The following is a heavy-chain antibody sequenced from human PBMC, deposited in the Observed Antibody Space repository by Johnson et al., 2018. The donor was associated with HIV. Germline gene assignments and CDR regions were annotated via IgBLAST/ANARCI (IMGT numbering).Heavy chain of an antibody. D-gene: IGHD3-16*01. Sequence: QVQLVESGGGVVQPGGSLRLSCAASGFTFSSYGMHWVRQAPGKGLEWVAFIRYDGSNKYYADSVKGRFTISRDNSKNTLYLQMNILRAEDTAVYFCAKEAYYVEAFDIWGQGTMVTVSS. CDR1: GFTFSSYG. V-gene: IGHV3-30*02. J-gene: IGHJ3*02. CDR2: IRYDGSNK. CDR3: AKEAYYVEAFDI.